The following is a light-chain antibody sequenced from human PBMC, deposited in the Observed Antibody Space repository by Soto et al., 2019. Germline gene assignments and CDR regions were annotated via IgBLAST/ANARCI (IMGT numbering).Light chain of an antibody. CDR2: DAS. V-gene: IGKV3-11*01. CDR3: QQRYSWPPMYT. J-gene: IGKJ2*01. CDR1: QSVTNS. Sequence: VLTQSPATLSLSPGERATLSCRASQSVTNSLVWYQQRPGKAPRLLIYDASKRATGIPARFSGSGSGTDFTLTISSLEPEDFALYYCQQRYSWPPMYTFGQGTKLEIK.